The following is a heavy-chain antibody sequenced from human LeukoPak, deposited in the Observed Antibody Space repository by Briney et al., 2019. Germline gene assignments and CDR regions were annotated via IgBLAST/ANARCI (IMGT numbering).Heavy chain of an antibody. Sequence: GGSLRLSCAASGFTFSSIAMSWVRQAPGKGLEWVSAISGSGGSTYYADSVKGRFTISRDNSKNTLYLQMNSLRAEDTAVYYCARDLIDGYPDLHAFDIWGQGTMVTVSS. CDR3: ARDLIDGYPDLHAFDI. CDR2: ISGSGGST. V-gene: IGHV3-23*01. J-gene: IGHJ3*02. D-gene: IGHD5-24*01. CDR1: GFTFSSIA.